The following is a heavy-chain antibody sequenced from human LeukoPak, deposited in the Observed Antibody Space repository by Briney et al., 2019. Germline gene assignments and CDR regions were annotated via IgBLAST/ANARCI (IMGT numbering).Heavy chain of an antibody. V-gene: IGHV3-23*01. CDR3: ANDLLWFGDPSNY. CDR2: ISGSATSS. D-gene: IGHD3-10*01. CDR1: GFTFSSYA. J-gene: IGHJ4*02. Sequence: PGGSLRLSCAASGFTFSSYAMSWVRQAPGKGLAWVSAISGSATSSFYADSVKGRFTISRDNSKNTLYLQMNSLRAEDTAVYYCANDLLWFGDPSNYWGQGTLVTVSS.